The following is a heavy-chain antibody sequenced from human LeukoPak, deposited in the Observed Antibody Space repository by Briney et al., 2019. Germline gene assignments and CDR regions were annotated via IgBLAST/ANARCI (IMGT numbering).Heavy chain of an antibody. J-gene: IGHJ4*02. CDR3: ARGITMVRGVIWVY. D-gene: IGHD3-10*01. V-gene: IGHV1-8*03. Sequence: RASVKVSCKASGYTFTSYDINWVRQATGQGLEWMGWMNPNSGNTGYAQKFQGRVTITRNTSISTAHMELSSLRSEDTAVYYCARGITMVRGVIWVYWGQGTLVTVSS. CDR1: GYTFTSYD. CDR2: MNPNSGNT.